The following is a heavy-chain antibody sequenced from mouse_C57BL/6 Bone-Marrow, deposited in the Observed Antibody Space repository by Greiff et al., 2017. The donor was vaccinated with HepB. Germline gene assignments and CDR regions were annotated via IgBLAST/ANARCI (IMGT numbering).Heavy chain of an antibody. CDR2: INPSTGGT. V-gene: IGHV1-42*01. J-gene: IGHJ2*01. CDR1: GYSFTGYY. CDR3: ARSCYYDY. D-gene: IGHD2-3*01. Sequence: EVKLVESGPELVKPGASVKISCKASGYSFTGYYMNWVKQSPEKSLEWIGEINPSTGGTTYNQKFKAKATLTVDKSSSTAYMQLKSLTSEDSAVYYCARSCYYDYWGQGTTLTVSS.